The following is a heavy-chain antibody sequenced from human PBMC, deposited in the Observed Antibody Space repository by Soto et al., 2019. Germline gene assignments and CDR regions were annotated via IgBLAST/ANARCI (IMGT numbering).Heavy chain of an antibody. CDR2: ISAYNGNT. V-gene: IGHV1-18*01. CDR1: GYTFTSYG. CDR3: AKNGMTTRRFDYYYSYMDV. Sequence: ASVKVSCKASGYTFTSYGISCVLQAPGQGLEWMGWISAYNGNTNYAQKLQGRVTMTTDTSTSTAYMELRSLRSDDTAVYYCAKNGMTTRRFDYYYSYMDVWGKATTVTVSS. D-gene: IGHD4-17*01. J-gene: IGHJ6*03.